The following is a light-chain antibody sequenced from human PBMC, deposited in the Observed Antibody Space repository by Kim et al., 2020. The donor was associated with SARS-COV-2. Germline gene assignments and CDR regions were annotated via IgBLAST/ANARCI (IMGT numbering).Light chain of an antibody. V-gene: IGKV3-15*01. CDR3: HQYHTWPYS. CDR2: GAS. CDR1: ESVSTS. Sequence: MSQSPATLSASPGETVTLSCRATESVSTSLAWYQQRPGPAPTLLIYGASTRATGIPARFTGSGSGSQFTLTMRGLQSEDFAVYHCHQYHTWPYSFGRGTRLDIK. J-gene: IGKJ2*03.